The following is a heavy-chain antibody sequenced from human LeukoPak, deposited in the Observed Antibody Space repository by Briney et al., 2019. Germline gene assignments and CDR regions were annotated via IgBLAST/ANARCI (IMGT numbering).Heavy chain of an antibody. CDR1: GYTFTSYD. V-gene: IGHV1-8*01. J-gene: IGHJ5*02. CDR3: ARVKKYSSSWSENWFDP. CDR2: MNPNSGNT. Sequence: ASVKVSCKASGYTFTSYDINWVRQATGQGLDWMGWMNPNSGNTGYAQKFQGRVTMTRNTSVSTAYMELSSLRSEDTAVYYCARVKKYSSSWSENWFDPWGQGTLVTVSS. D-gene: IGHD6-13*01.